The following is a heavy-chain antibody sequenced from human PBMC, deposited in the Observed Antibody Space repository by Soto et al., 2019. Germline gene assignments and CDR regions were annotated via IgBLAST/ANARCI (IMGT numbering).Heavy chain of an antibody. Sequence: PSETLSLTCTVSGGPISSSSYYWGWIRQPPGKGLEWIGSIYYSGSTYYNPSLKSRVTISVDTPKNQFSLKLSSVTAAGTAVYYCARGGDGYNYADYWGQGTLVTVSS. D-gene: IGHD5-12*01. CDR2: IYYSGST. J-gene: IGHJ4*02. CDR1: GGPISSSSYY. V-gene: IGHV4-39*01. CDR3: ARGGDGYNYADY.